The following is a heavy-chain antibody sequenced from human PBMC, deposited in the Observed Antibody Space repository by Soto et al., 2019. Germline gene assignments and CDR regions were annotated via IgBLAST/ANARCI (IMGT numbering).Heavy chain of an antibody. CDR1: GFTFSSYA. J-gene: IGHJ5*02. CDR3: AKSAFWGSSWYEFAYNWFDP. D-gene: IGHD6-13*01. Sequence: EVQLLESGGGLVQPGGSLRLSCAASGFTFSSYAMSWVRQAPGKGLEWVSAISGSGGSTYYADSVKGRFTISRDNSKNTLYLQMNSLRAEDTAVYYCAKSAFWGSSWYEFAYNWFDPWGQGTLVTVSS. CDR2: ISGSGGST. V-gene: IGHV3-23*01.